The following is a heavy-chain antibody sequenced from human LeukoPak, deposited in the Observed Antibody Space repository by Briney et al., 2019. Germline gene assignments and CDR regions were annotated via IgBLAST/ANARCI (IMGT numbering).Heavy chain of an antibody. J-gene: IGHJ6*02. CDR1: GYTFTSYG. CDR2: ISAYNGNT. D-gene: IGHD2-2*01. Sequence: ASVKVSCKASGYTFTSYGISWVRQAPGQGLEWMGWISAYNGNTNYAQKLQGRVTMTTDTSTSTAYMELRSLRSDDTAVYYCARDRGNIVVVPAATTIPPHGMDVWGQGTTVTVSS. V-gene: IGHV1-18*01. CDR3: ARDRGNIVVVPAATTIPPHGMDV.